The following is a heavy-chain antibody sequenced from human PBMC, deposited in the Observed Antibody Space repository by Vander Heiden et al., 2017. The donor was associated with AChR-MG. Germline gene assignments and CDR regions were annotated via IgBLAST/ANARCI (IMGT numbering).Heavy chain of an antibody. Sequence: EVQLVESGGGLVQPGGSLRLSCAASSFTVSSNYMGWVRQAPGKGLEWVSVIYSGGTTYYADSVKGRFTISRDNSKNTLYLQMNSLRAEDTAVYYCAREDYYGSGSPILDVWGQGTTVTVSS. V-gene: IGHV3-66*02. CDR3: AREDYYGSGSPILDV. D-gene: IGHD3-10*01. CDR1: SFTVSSNY. CDR2: IYSGGTT. J-gene: IGHJ6*02.